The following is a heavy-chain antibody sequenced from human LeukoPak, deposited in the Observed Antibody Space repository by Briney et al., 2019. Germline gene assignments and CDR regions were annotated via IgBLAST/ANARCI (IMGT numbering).Heavy chain of an antibody. V-gene: IGHV4-61*02. CDR3: ARASYSYDINGWVPFDY. CDR1: GNSISSGDNY. CDR2: SYTSGST. Sequence: SETLSLTCTVSGNSISSGDNYWSWIRQPAGKGLEWIGRSYTSGSTNYNPSLKSRGTITGDTSKNQFSLRLSSVTAADTAVDYCARASYSYDINGWVPFDYWGQGTLVTVSP. D-gene: IGHD3-22*01. J-gene: IGHJ4*02.